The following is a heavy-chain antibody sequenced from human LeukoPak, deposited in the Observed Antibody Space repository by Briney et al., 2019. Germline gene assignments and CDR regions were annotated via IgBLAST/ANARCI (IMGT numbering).Heavy chain of an antibody. CDR3: ARAVFHVVATMGVDY. CDR1: GFTFSSYA. D-gene: IGHD2-15*01. CDR2: ISYDGSNK. Sequence: GGSLRLSCSASGFTFSSYAMHWVRQAPGKGLEWVAVISYDGSNKYYADSVKGRFTISRDNSKNTLYLQMNSLRAEDTAVYYCARAVFHVVATMGVDYWGQGTLVTVSS. V-gene: IGHV3-30-3*01. J-gene: IGHJ4*02.